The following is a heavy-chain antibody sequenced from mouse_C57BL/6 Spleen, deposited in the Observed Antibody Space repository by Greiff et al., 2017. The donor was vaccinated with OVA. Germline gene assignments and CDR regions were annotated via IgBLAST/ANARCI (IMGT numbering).Heavy chain of an antibody. Sequence: EVQLQESGAELVRPGASVKLSCTASGFNIKDDYMHWVKQRPEQGLEWIGWIDPENGDTEYASKFQGKATITADTSSNTAYLQLSSLTSEDTAVYYCTTGEFITTVVAPPWGQGTTLTVSS. CDR1: GFNIKDDY. CDR2: IDPENGDT. V-gene: IGHV14-4*01. D-gene: IGHD1-1*01. J-gene: IGHJ2*01. CDR3: TTGEFITTVVAPP.